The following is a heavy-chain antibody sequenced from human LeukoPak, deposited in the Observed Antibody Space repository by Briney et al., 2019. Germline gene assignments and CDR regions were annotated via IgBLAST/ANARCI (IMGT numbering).Heavy chain of an antibody. CDR3: AREMFHYDILTGLDAKYYYGMDV. V-gene: IGHV3-48*01. D-gene: IGHD3-9*01. CDR2: ISSSSSTI. J-gene: IGHJ6*02. Sequence: PGGSLRLSCAASGFTFSSYSMNWVRQAPGKGLEWVSYISSSSSTIYYADSVKGRFTISRDNAKNSLYLQMNSLRAEDTAVYYCAREMFHYDILTGLDAKYYYGMDVWGQGTTVTVSS. CDR1: GFTFSSYS.